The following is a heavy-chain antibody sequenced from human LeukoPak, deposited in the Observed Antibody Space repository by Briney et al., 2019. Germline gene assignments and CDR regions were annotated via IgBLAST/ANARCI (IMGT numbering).Heavy chain of an antibody. D-gene: IGHD6-19*01. CDR2: ISSSSSYI. V-gene: IGHV3-21*01. J-gene: IGHJ4*02. Sequence: GGSLRLSCAASGFTFSSYSMNWVRQAPGKGLEWVSSISSSSSYIYYADSVKGRFTISRDNAKNSLYLQMNSLRAEDTAVYYCARARVAVAGTGASFVYWGQGTLVTVSS. CDR3: ARARVAVAGTGASFVY. CDR1: GFTFSSYS.